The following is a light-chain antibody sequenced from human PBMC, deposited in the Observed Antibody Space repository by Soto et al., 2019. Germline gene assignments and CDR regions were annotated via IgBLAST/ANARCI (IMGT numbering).Light chain of an antibody. CDR2: GAS. CDR1: QSVSSN. CDR3: QQYGSSST. V-gene: IGKV3-15*01. Sequence: EIVMTQSPATLSVSPGERATLSCRASQSVSSNLAWYQQTPGQAPRLLIYGASTRATGIPARFSGSGSGTEFTLTISSLQSEDFAVYYCQQYGSSSTFGQGTRLEIK. J-gene: IGKJ5*01.